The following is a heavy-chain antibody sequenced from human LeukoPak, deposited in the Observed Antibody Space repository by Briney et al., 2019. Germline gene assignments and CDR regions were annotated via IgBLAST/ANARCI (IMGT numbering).Heavy chain of an antibody. CDR1: GYTFTGYY. Sequence: ASVKVSCKASGYTFTGYYMHWVRQAPGQGLEWMGWINPNSGGTNYAQKFQGRVTMTRDTSISTAYMELSRLRSDDTAVYYCARGKTYYDFWSSDYFYYYMDVWGKGTTVTVSS. CDR2: INPNSGGT. CDR3: ARGKTYYDFWSSDYFYYYMDV. D-gene: IGHD3-3*01. J-gene: IGHJ6*03. V-gene: IGHV1-2*02.